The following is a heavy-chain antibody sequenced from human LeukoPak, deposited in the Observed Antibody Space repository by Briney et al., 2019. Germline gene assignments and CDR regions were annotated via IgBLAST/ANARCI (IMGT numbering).Heavy chain of an antibody. V-gene: IGHV4-39*07. CDR3: ARRSVVPAAIAARPSFDY. CDR1: GGSISSSGYY. D-gene: IGHD2-2*02. J-gene: IGHJ4*02. Sequence: SETLSLTCTVSGGSISSSGYYWGWIRQPPGKGLEWIGSVSHSGSTFYIPSLKSRVTISVDTSKNQFSLKLSSVTAADTAVYYCARRSVVPAAIAARPSFDYWGQGTLVTVSS. CDR2: VSHSGST.